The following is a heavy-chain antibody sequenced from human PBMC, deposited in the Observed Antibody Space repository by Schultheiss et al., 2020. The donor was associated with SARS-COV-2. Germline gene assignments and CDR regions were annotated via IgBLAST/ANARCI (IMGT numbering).Heavy chain of an antibody. V-gene: IGHV4-59*01. CDR3: ARAQWLVYYFDY. CDR1: GSSISGYY. J-gene: IGHJ4*02. Sequence: SETLSLTCTVSGSSISGYYWSWVRQPPGKGLEWIGSIYYSGSTYYNPSLKSRVTISVDTSKNQFSLKLSSVTAADTAVYYCARAQWLVYYFDYWGQGTLVTVSS. CDR2: IYYSGST. D-gene: IGHD6-19*01.